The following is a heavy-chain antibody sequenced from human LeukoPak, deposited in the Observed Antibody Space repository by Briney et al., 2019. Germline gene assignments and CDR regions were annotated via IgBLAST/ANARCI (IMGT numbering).Heavy chain of an antibody. CDR2: IYPGDSDT. J-gene: IGHJ6*02. CDR3: ARPTTVVTPYYYGMDV. D-gene: IGHD4-23*01. V-gene: IGHV5-51*01. Sequence: GESLKISCKGSGYSFTSYWIGWVRQMPGKGLEWMGIIYPGDSDTRYSPSFQGQVTISADKSISTAYLQWSGLKASDTAMYYCARPTTVVTPYYYGMDVWGQGTTVTVSS. CDR1: GYSFTSYW.